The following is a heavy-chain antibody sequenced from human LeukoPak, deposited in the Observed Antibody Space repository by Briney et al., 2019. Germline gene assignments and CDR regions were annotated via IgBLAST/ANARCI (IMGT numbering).Heavy chain of an antibody. CDR3: ARAVNYYYDSSGYYSP. CDR2: ISSSGSTI. J-gene: IGHJ5*02. V-gene: IGHV3-11*01. CDR1: GFTFSDYY. D-gene: IGHD3-22*01. Sequence: GGSLRLSCAASGFTFSDYYMSWIRQAPGKGLEWVSYISSSGSTIYYADSVKGRFTISRGNAKNSLYLQMNSLRVEDTAVYYCARAVNYYYDSSGYYSPWGQGTLVTVSS.